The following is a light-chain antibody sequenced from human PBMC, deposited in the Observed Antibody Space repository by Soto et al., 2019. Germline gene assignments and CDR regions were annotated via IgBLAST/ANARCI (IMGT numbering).Light chain of an antibody. CDR3: QQYDNLLLT. CDR1: HDIANY. Sequence: DIQMTQSPSSLSASLGDTVTITCQASHDIANYLSWYQHKPGKAPKLLIYDASNLEAGVPSRFSGSGSGTHFVFTISSLQPEDVATYYCQQYDNLLLTFGGGTKVEIK. V-gene: IGKV1-33*01. CDR2: DAS. J-gene: IGKJ4*01.